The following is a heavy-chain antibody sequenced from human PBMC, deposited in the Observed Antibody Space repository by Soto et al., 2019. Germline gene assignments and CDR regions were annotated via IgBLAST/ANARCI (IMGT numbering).Heavy chain of an antibody. D-gene: IGHD2-21*02. CDR2: IFPTGST. V-gene: IGHV4-39*01. Sequence: QLQLQESGPGLVKPSETLTLTCTVSGDSIHTDKYYWGWIRQPPGKGLEWIANIFPTGSTFYNPSLKIQVTISVDTSKNQFSQEVKSVTATDTSIYTGVTIDSSRSGNNNWFDPWGQGSLVTVSS. CDR1: GDSIHTDKYY. CDR3: VTIDSSRSGNNNWFDP. J-gene: IGHJ5*02.